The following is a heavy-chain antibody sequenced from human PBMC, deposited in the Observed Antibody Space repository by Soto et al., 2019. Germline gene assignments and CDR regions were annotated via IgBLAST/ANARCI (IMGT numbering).Heavy chain of an antibody. Sequence: GASVKVSCKASGYTFTGYYMHWVRQAPGQGLEWMGWINPNSGGTNYAQKFQGWVTMTRDTSISTAYMELSRLRSDDTAVYYCARGGVFCSGGSCYIAAFDYWGQGTLVTVSS. V-gene: IGHV1-2*04. D-gene: IGHD2-15*01. CDR1: GYTFTGYY. CDR3: ARGGVFCSGGSCYIAAFDY. J-gene: IGHJ4*02. CDR2: INPNSGGT.